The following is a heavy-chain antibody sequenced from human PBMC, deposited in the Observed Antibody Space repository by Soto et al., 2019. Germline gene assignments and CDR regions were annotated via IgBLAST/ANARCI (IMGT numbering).Heavy chain of an antibody. D-gene: IGHD6-13*01. Sequence: QVQLQESGPGLVKPSETLSLTCTVSGGSISTYYWSWIRQPPGKGLEWIGYIYYSGSTNYNPSLKRRVTISVDTSKNQFSLKLNSVTAADTAVYYCARATRAGSWYLDYWGQGTLVTVSS. CDR1: GGSISTYY. J-gene: IGHJ4*02. V-gene: IGHV4-59*01. CDR3: ARATRAGSWYLDY. CDR2: IYYSGST.